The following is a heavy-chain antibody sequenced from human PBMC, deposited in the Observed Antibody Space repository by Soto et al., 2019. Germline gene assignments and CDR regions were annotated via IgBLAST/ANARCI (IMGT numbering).Heavy chain of an antibody. V-gene: IGHV4-59*12. CDR3: AGLGDSSGYYPFDY. CDR1: GGSISSYY. CDR2: IYYSGST. Sequence: PSETLSLTCPFSGGSISSYYWSWIRQPPGKGLEWIGYIYYSGSTNYNPSLKSRVTISVDTSKNQFSLKLSSVTAADTAVYYCAGLGDSSGYYPFDYWGQGTLVTVSS. D-gene: IGHD3-22*01. J-gene: IGHJ4*02.